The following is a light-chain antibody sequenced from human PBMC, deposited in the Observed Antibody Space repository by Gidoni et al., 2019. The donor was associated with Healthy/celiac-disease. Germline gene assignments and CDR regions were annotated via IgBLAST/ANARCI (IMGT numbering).Light chain of an antibody. V-gene: IGKV1-39*01. J-gene: IGKJ4*01. Sequence: PSSLSASVGDRVTITCRASQSISSYLNWYQQKPGKAPKLLIYAASSLQSGVPSRFSGSGSGTDFTLTISSLQPEDVATYYCQQSDSTPRTFGGGTKVEIK. CDR1: QSISSY. CDR2: AAS. CDR3: QQSDSTPRT.